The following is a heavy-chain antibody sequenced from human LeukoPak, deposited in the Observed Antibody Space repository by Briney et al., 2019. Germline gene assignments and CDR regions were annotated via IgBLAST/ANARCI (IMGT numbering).Heavy chain of an antibody. CDR1: GFTFSSYG. D-gene: IGHD4-11*01. J-gene: IGHJ6*03. CDR2: ISGSGGST. V-gene: IGHV3-23*01. Sequence: GGSLRLSCAASGFTFSSYGMSWVRQAPGKGLERVSAISGSGGSTYYADSVKGRFTISRDNSKNTLYLQMNSLRAEDTAVYYCAKDGSNHDYYYYYMDIWGKGTTVTVSS. CDR3: AKDGSNHDYYYYYMDI.